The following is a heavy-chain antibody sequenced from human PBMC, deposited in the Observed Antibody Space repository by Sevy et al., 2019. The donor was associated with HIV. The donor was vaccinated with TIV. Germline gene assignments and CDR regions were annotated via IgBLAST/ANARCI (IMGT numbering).Heavy chain of an antibody. V-gene: IGHV4-38-2*02. D-gene: IGHD2-15*01. Sequence: PSETLSLTCAVSGYSISSGYYWGWIRQPPGKGLEWIGSIYHSGDSYYNPSFRSRVTISVDMSKNQFSLKLSSVSAADTAVYYCARESGDIVEGVAAPRDWFDPWGQGTLVTVSS. CDR3: ARESGDIVEGVAAPRDWFDP. CDR2: IYHSGDS. J-gene: IGHJ5*02. CDR1: GYSISSGYY.